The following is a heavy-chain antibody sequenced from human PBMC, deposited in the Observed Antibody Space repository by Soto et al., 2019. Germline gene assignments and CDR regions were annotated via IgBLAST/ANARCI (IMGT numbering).Heavy chain of an antibody. CDR2: IYYSGSP. Sequence: SETLSLTCTFSGDSISSSKYYWGWIRQPPGKGLEWIGSIYYSGSPYYNSSLKSRVTISVDTSKNHFSLKLSSVTAADTAVYYCARVPDVWGQGTTVTVSS. CDR1: GDSISSSKYY. V-gene: IGHV4-39*02. J-gene: IGHJ6*02. CDR3: ARVPDV.